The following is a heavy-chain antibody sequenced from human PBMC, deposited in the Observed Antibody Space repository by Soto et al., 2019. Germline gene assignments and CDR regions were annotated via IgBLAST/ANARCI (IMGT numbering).Heavy chain of an antibody. CDR1: GGSISSGGYY. Sequence: SETLSLTCTVSGGSISSGGYYWSWIRQHPGKGLEWIGYIYYSGSTYYNPSLKSRVTISVDTSKNQFSLKLSSVTAADTAVYYCAREGGIVGATAADYWGQGTLVPVSS. CDR2: IYYSGST. D-gene: IGHD1-26*01. J-gene: IGHJ4*02. CDR3: AREGGIVGATAADY. V-gene: IGHV4-31*03.